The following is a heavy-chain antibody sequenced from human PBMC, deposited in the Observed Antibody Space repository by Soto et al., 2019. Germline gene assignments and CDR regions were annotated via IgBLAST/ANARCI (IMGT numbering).Heavy chain of an antibody. V-gene: IGHV3-74*01. J-gene: IGHJ6*02. Sequence: VVSLRLSCSSCVCTFSSYLIHWFRQAPGNWLVWVSRINIDGSSTSYADSVKGRFTISRDNAKNTLYLQMNSLRAEDTAVYYCAREMADHGKHSDYGLDVWGQRTPVNVS. CDR3: AREMADHGKHSDYGLDV. CDR1: VCTFSSYL. D-gene: IGHD6-19*01. CDR2: INIDGSST.